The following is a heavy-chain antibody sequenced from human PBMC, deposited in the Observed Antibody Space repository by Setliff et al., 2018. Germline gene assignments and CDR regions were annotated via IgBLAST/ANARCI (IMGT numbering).Heavy chain of an antibody. V-gene: IGHV5-51*01. CDR1: GYIFTNYW. CDR3: ARHRVGNSGYAIPILDF. Sequence: PGESLKISCKASGYIFTNYWIGWVRQMPGKGPEWMGIIYPGDSDTTYSPSFEAQITFSVDKSITTAYLQWSSLKASDTAIYYCARHRVGNSGYAIPILDFWGQGALVTVSS. D-gene: IGHD5-12*01. J-gene: IGHJ4*02. CDR2: IYPGDSDT.